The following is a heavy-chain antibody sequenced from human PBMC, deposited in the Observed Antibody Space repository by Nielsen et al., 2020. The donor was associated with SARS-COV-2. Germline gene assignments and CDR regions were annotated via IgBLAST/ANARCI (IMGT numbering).Heavy chain of an antibody. CDR2: ISAYNGNT. V-gene: IGHV1-18*01. J-gene: IGHJ5*02. D-gene: IGHD2-15*01. CDR1: GYTFTSYG. Sequence: ASVKVSCKASGYTFTSYGISWVRQAPGHGLEWMGWISAYNGNTNYAQNLQGRVTMTRNTSISTAYLELSRLRSDDTAMYYCARGLAIGATPLNPWGQGTLVTVSS. CDR3: ARGLAIGATPLNP.